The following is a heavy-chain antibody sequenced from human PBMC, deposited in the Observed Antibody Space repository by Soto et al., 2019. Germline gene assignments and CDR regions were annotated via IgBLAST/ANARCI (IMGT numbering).Heavy chain of an antibody. Sequence: QVLLLQSGAEVKKPGASVKVSCKASGYTFSGFYMHWVRQAPGQGLEWMGWINPSNGGTKYAEKFQGRVTMTRDTSISTAYVELSRLTSDDTAVYYCASAAVTGTAGLDIWGQGTLATASS. V-gene: IGHV1-2*02. D-gene: IGHD6-19*01. CDR1: GYTFSGFY. J-gene: IGHJ4*02. CDR2: INPSNGGT. CDR3: ASAAVTGTAGLDI.